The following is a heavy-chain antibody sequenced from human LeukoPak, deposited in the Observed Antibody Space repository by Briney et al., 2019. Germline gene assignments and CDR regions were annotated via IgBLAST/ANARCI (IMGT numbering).Heavy chain of an antibody. CDR2: INNSGGRT. J-gene: IGHJ4*02. D-gene: IGHD5-12*01. V-gene: IGHV3-23*01. CDR3: AKISGYSGKTLDY. CDR1: GFTFSSYA. Sequence: GGSLRLSCAASGFTFSSYAMSWVRQAPGKGLEWVSLINNSGGRTYYADSVKGRFTISSDNSKNTLYLQMNSLRAEDTAVYYCAKISGYSGKTLDYWGQGTLVTV.